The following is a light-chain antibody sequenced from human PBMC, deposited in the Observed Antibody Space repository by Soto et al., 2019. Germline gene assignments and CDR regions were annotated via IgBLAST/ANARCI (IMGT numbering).Light chain of an antibody. Sequence: DIQMTQSPASLSASVGDRVTITCRASQGISNYLAWYQQKPGKVPKLLIYAASTLQSGVPSRFSGSGSGTDFTLTITSLPPEDVATYYCQKYICVSSFGQGTRLEIK. V-gene: IGKV1-27*01. CDR3: QKYICVSS. CDR2: AAS. J-gene: IGKJ5*01. CDR1: QGISNY.